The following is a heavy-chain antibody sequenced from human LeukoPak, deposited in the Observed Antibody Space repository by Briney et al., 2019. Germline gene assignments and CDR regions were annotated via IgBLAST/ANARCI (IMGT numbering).Heavy chain of an antibody. CDR1: GFTFGSFS. Sequence: GGSLRLSCAASGFTFGSFSMTWVRQAPGKGLEWVSSISSSGTYIYYADSVKGRFTISSDNAKHSLYLQMNSLRAEDTAVYYCARDPGRSGGSCYSDYWGQGTLVTVSS. D-gene: IGHD2-15*01. CDR3: ARDPGRSGGSCYSDY. J-gene: IGHJ4*02. V-gene: IGHV3-21*01. CDR2: ISSSGTYI.